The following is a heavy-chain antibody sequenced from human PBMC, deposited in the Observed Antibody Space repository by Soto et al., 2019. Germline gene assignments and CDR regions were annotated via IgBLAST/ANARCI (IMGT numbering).Heavy chain of an antibody. J-gene: IGHJ5*02. V-gene: IGHV4-61*01. D-gene: IGHD1-1*01. CDR1: GGSVSSGSYY. Sequence: PSETLSLTCTVSGGSVSSGSYYWSWIRQPPGKGLEWIGYIYYSGSTNYNPSLKSRVTISVDTSKNQFSLELSSLRSEDTAVYYCARRKWNDEAWFDPWGQGTLVTVSS. CDR2: IYYSGST. CDR3: ARRKWNDEAWFDP.